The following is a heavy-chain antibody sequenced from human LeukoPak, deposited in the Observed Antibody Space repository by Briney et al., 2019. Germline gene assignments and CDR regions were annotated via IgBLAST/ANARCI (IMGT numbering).Heavy chain of an antibody. J-gene: IGHJ5*02. Sequence: ASVKVSCKASGYTFTSYDINWVRQATGQGLEWMGWMNPNSGNTGYAQKFQGRVTITRNTSISTAYMELSSLRSEDTAEFYCARRPRFGRGYYRTHWFDPWGQGTLVTVSS. V-gene: IGHV1-8*03. CDR3: ARRPRFGRGYYRTHWFDP. CDR2: MNPNSGNT. CDR1: GYTFTSYD. D-gene: IGHD3-22*01.